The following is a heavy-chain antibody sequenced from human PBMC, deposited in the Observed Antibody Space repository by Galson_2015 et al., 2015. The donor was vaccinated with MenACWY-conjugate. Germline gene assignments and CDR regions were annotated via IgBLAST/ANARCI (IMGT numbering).Heavy chain of an antibody. D-gene: IGHD3-10*01. CDR2: IIPVFETP. CDR1: GGSFSSYG. J-gene: IGHJ4*02. Sequence: SVKVSCKASGGSFSSYGISWVRQAPGQGLEWVGGIIPVFETPEYAQKFQDRVTISADESTRTVFMELSRLTSEDTAIYYCARDRTYYYVSGNYRVNHNYWGQGTLVTVSS. CDR3: ARDRTYYYVSGNYRVNHNY. V-gene: IGHV1-69*13.